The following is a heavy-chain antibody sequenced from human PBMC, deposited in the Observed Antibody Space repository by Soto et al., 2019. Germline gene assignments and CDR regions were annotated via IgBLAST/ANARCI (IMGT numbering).Heavy chain of an antibody. Sequence: EVQLLESGGGLVQPGGSLRLSCAASGFTFSSYAMSWVRQAPGKGLEWVSAISGSGGSTYYADSVKGRFTIYRDNSKNTLDLQMNSLRAEDTAVYYCAKDGIEYGDYGYYYMDVWGQGTTVTVSS. V-gene: IGHV3-23*01. J-gene: IGHJ6*03. CDR3: AKDGIEYGDYGYYYMDV. CDR1: GFTFSSYA. CDR2: ISGSGGST. D-gene: IGHD4-17*01.